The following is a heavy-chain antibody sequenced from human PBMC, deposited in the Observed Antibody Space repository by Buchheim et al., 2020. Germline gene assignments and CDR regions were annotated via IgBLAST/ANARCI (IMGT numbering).Heavy chain of an antibody. J-gene: IGHJ2*01. CDR2: ISTYNGNT. V-gene: IGHV1-18*01. CDR1: GYTFTSYG. CDR3: ARRPEVHYWYFDL. Sequence: QLVESGAEAKKPGASVKVSCKASGYTFTSYGIGWVRQAPGQGLEWMGWISTYNGNTDYAQKFQGRVTMSTDTSTSTAYMELRSLRSDDTAVYYCARRPEVHYWYFDLWGRGTL. D-gene: IGHD1-1*01.